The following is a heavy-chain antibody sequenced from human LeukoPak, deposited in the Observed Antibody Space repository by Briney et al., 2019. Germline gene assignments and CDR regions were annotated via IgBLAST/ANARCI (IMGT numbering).Heavy chain of an antibody. Sequence: GGSLRLSCAASGFTFTSYAMSWVRQAPGKGPEWVSGISESGDSTYYVDSVKGRFTISRDNSKNTVYLQMNGLRAEDTAIYYCAKGGVRPVTTGDYWGQGTLVTVSS. J-gene: IGHJ4*02. V-gene: IGHV3-23*01. CDR2: ISESGDST. CDR1: GFTFTSYA. CDR3: AKGGVRPVTTGDY. D-gene: IGHD4-17*01.